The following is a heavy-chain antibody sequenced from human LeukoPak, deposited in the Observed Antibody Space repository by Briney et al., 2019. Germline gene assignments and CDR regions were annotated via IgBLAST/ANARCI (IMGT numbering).Heavy chain of an antibody. CDR2: IYHSGST. CDR1: GYSISSGYY. J-gene: IGHJ5*02. D-gene: IGHD3-10*01. CDR3: AAQTVGDWFDP. V-gene: IGHV4-38-2*01. Sequence: SETPSLTCAVSGYSISSGYYWGWIRQPPGKGLEWIGSIYHSGSTYYNPSLKSRVTISVDTSKNQFSLKLSSVTAADTAVYYCAAQTVGDWFDPWGQGTLVTVSS.